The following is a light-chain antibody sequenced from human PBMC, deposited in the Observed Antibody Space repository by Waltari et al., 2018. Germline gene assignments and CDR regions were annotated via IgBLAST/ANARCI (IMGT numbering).Light chain of an antibody. Sequence: DIVMTQSPDSLAVSLGERATINCKSSQSVLYSSNNKNCVAWYQQKPGQPPKLIMYLASTRESGVPDRFRGSGSGTEFTLTSSSLQAEDVAVYYCQQYYSSPQTFGQGAKVEIK. CDR2: LAS. CDR1: QSVLYSSNNKNC. V-gene: IGKV4-1*01. J-gene: IGKJ1*01. CDR3: QQYYSSPQT.